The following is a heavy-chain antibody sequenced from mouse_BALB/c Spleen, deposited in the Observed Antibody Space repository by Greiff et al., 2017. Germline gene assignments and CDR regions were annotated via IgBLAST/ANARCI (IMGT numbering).Heavy chain of an antibody. V-gene: IGHV5-6-5*01. CDR2: ISSGGST. Sequence: EVKLVESGGGLVKPGGSLKLSCAASGFTFSSYAMSWVRQTPEKRLEWVASISSGGSTYYPDSVKGRFTISRDNARNILYLQMSSLRSEDTAMYYCASGDYDYDGRDYYAMDYWGQGTSVTVSS. D-gene: IGHD2-4*01. J-gene: IGHJ4*01. CDR1: GFTFSSYA. CDR3: ASGDYDYDGRDYYAMDY.